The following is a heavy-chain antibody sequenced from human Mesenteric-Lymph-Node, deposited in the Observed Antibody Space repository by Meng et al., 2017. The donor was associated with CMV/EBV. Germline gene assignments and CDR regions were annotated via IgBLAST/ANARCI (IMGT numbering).Heavy chain of an antibody. CDR2: INPKSGAT. CDR1: GYTFTDYF. D-gene: IGHD2-2*01. Sequence: ASVKVSCKASGYTFTDYFVHWVRQAPGQGLEWMAWINPKSGATNFVQKFDGRVMLTRDTSVNTAYMELTTLTSDDTAVYYCARDMRGCDTTSCYTGGQYGMDVWGQGTTVTVSS. CDR3: ARDMRGCDTTSCYTGGQYGMDV. V-gene: IGHV1-2*02. J-gene: IGHJ6*02.